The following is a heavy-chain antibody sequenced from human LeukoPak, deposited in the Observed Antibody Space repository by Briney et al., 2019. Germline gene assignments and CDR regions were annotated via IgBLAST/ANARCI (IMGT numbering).Heavy chain of an antibody. CDR3: ARGGTWDLDY. Sequence: PGGSLRLSCAASGFTFSTYWMTWVRQAPGKGLECVANIKPDGSEKYYVDSVEGRFTISRDNVKNSLYLQMNSLRAEDTALYYCARGGTWDLDYWGQGTLVTVSS. J-gene: IGHJ4*02. D-gene: IGHD1-1*01. V-gene: IGHV3-7*01. CDR1: GFTFSTYW. CDR2: IKPDGSEK.